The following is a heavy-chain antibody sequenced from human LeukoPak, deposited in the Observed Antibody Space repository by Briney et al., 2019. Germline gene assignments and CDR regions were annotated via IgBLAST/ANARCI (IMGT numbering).Heavy chain of an antibody. CDR2: INHSGST. Sequence: PSETLSLTCAVYGGSFSGYYWSWIRQPPGKGLEWIGEINHSGSTNYNPALKSRVAISVGTPKNQVSLKLSSVPAADTAVYYCARRGYCSGGSCYPLEYYYYMDVWGKGTTVTVSS. J-gene: IGHJ6*03. CDR1: GGSFSGYY. D-gene: IGHD2-15*01. V-gene: IGHV4-34*01. CDR3: ARRGYCSGGSCYPLEYYYYMDV.